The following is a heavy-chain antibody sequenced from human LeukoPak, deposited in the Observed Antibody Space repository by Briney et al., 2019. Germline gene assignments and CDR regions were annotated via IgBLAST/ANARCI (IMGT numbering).Heavy chain of an antibody. CDR3: ARDLTPLIQFWPRSLDYNYGMDV. V-gene: IGHV3-48*04. CDR1: GFTFSSYS. D-gene: IGHD3/OR15-3a*01. J-gene: IGHJ6*02. CDR2: ISSSRSPI. Sequence: GGALRLSCAASGFTFSSYSMNWGRPAPGEGLGWVSYISSSRSPIYYADSVKGRFTISRDNANNSLYLQMNSLTVEDTAVYYCARDLTPLIQFWPRSLDYNYGMDVWGQGTTVTVSS.